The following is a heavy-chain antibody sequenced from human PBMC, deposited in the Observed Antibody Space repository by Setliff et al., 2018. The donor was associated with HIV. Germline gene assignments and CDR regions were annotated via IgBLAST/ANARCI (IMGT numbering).Heavy chain of an antibody. CDR3: TKNLYRSPWSPLDY. CDR1: GFTFSSCG. J-gene: IGHJ4*02. Sequence: GGSLRLSCAASGFTFSSCGMHWVRQAPGKGLEWVAVIWYDGSNKYYADSVKGRFTISRDNSKTTLYLQMNSLRAEDTAVYYCTKNLYRSPWSPLDYWGQGTLVTVSS. V-gene: IGHV3-30*02. CDR2: IWYDGSNK. D-gene: IGHD6-19*01.